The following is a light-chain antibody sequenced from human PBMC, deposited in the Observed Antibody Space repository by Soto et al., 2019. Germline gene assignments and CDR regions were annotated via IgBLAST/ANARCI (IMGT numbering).Light chain of an antibody. CDR3: QQTHSFPIT. V-gene: IGKV1-5*01. CDR2: DAS. Sequence: DIQMTQSPSTLSASVGDTVTVTCRASQSVSGWLAWYQQKPGEAPKLLIYDASSLESGVPSRFSGSGSGTEFTLTISSLQPEDFAIYYCQQTHSFPITFGQGTRLEIK. J-gene: IGKJ5*01. CDR1: QSVSGW.